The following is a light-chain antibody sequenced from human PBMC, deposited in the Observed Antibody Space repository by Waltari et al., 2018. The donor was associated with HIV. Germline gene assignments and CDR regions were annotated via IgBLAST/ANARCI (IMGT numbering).Light chain of an antibody. J-gene: IGKJ2*01. Sequence: DIQMTQSPSSLSASVGDRVTITCQASQDINNYLNWYQQKPGKAPKVQIYDASNLETGVPSRFTGSGSGTDFTFTISSLQPEDVATYYCQQYHNLPPYTFGQGTKLEIK. CDR1: QDINNY. CDR3: QQYHNLPPYT. CDR2: DAS. V-gene: IGKV1-33*01.